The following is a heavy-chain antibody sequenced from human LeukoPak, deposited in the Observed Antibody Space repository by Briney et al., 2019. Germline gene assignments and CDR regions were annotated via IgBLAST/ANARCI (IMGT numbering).Heavy chain of an antibody. CDR3: ARRGVRQTGCTRGVNWFDP. CDR2: INHSGST. Sequence: MTSETLSLTCAVYGGSFSGYYWSWIRQPPGKGLEWIGEINHSGSTNYNPSLKSRVTISVDTSKNQFSLKLSSVTAADTAVYYCARRGVRQTGCTRGVNWFDPWGQGTLVTVSS. CDR1: GGSFSGYY. J-gene: IGHJ5*02. V-gene: IGHV4-34*01. D-gene: IGHD3-10*01.